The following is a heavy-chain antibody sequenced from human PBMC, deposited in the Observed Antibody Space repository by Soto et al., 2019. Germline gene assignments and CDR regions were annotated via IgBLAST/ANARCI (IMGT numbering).Heavy chain of an antibody. V-gene: IGHV3-30*18. Sequence: GGSLRLSCAASGFTFSSYGMHWVRQAPGKGLEWVAVISYDGSNKYYADSVKGRFTISRDNSKNTLYLQMNSLRAEDTAVYYCAKCLDYYYYYMDVWGKGTTVTVSS. D-gene: IGHD3-16*01. CDR3: AKCLDYYYYYMDV. CDR2: ISYDGSNK. CDR1: GFTFSSYG. J-gene: IGHJ6*03.